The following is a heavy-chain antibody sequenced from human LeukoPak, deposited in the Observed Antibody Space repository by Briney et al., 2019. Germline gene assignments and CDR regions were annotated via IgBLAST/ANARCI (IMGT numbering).Heavy chain of an antibody. J-gene: IGHJ4*02. D-gene: IGHD3-22*01. CDR1: GFTFSVYY. V-gene: IGHV3-11*01. CDR2: ISSRGSTI. CDR3: ARERYYYDSSAYYGY. Sequence: GGSLRLSCTASGFTFSVYYMSWIRQAPGKGLEWVSYISSRGSTIYYADSVKGRFTISRDNAKNSLYLQMNSLRAEDTAVYYCARERYYYDSSAYYGYWGQGTLVTVSS.